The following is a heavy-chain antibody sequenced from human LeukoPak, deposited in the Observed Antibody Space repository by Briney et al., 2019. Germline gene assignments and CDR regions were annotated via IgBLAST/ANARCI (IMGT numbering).Heavy chain of an antibody. CDR3: ARADSGLLEGFDP. Sequence: PSETLSLTCTVSGGSISSYYWSWIRQPPGKGLEWIGYIYYSGSTNYNPSLKSRVTISVDTSKNQFSLKPSSVTAADTAVYYCARADSGLLEGFDPWGQGTQVTVSS. V-gene: IGHV4-59*01. D-gene: IGHD1-1*01. J-gene: IGHJ5*02. CDR1: GGSISSYY. CDR2: IYYSGST.